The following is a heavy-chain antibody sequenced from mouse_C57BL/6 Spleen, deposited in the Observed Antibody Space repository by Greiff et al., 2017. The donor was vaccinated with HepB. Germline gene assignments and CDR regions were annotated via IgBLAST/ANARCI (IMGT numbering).Heavy chain of an antibody. Sequence: QVQLQQPGAELVKPGASVKLSCKASGYTFTSYWMHWVKQRPGQGLEWIGMIHPNSGSTNYNEKFKSKATLTVDKSSSTAYMQLSSLTSEDCAVYCCARGYYGSSNFDAWGTGTTVTVSS. CDR1: GYTFTSYW. CDR2: IHPNSGST. J-gene: IGHJ1*03. CDR3: ARGYYGSSNFDA. V-gene: IGHV1-64*01. D-gene: IGHD1-1*01.